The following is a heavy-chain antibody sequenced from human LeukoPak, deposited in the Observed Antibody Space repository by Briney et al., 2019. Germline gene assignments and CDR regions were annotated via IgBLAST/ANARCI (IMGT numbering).Heavy chain of an antibody. CDR2: ISVFNGKL. CDR1: GYSFTSFG. Sequence: ASVKVSCKACGYSFTSFGISWVRQAPGQGLEWMGWISVFNGKLIYAQKYQGRVTMTTEISTSTAYMQLRSLTSDDTAVYYCARDKDIITMVRGVEYYSYYWGQGTLVTVSS. J-gene: IGHJ4*02. CDR3: ARDKDIITMVRGVEYYSYY. D-gene: IGHD3-10*01. V-gene: IGHV1-18*01.